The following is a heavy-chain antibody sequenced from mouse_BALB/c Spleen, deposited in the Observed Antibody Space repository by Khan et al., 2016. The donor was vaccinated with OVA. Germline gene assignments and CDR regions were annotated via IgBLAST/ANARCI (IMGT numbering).Heavy chain of an antibody. J-gene: IGHJ3*01. Sequence: VQLQESGAELVRPGTSVKVSCKASGYAFSDYLIEWVKQRPGQGLEWIGVINPGSGNTNYNEKFKGKVTLTADKSSSTAYMQLSSLTSDDSAVXFCARGGYGTLAYWGQGTPVTVSA. D-gene: IGHD2-1*01. CDR1: GYAFSDYL. CDR2: INPGSGNT. V-gene: IGHV1-54*01. CDR3: ARGGYGTLAY.